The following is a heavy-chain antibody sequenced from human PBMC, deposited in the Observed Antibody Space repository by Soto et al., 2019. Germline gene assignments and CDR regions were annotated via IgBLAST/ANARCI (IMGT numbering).Heavy chain of an antibody. V-gene: IGHV1-18*01. CDR2: ISAYNGNT. J-gene: IGHJ3*02. D-gene: IGHD3-22*01. CDR1: GYTFTSYG. Sequence: GASVKVSCKASGYTFTSYGISWVRQAPGQGLEWMGWISAYNGNTNYAQKLQGRVTMTTDTSTSTAYMELRSLRSDDTAVYYCASRVYYDSSGYYRPGAFDIWGQGTMVTVSS. CDR3: ASRVYYDSSGYYRPGAFDI.